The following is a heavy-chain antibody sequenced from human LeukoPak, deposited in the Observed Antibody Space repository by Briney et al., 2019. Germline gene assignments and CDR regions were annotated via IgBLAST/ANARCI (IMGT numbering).Heavy chain of an antibody. CDR3: ATSDYCSSTSCYTGGYYYGMDV. V-gene: IGHV1-18*01. D-gene: IGHD2-2*02. Sequence: ASVKVSCKASGYTFTSYDINWVRQAPGQGLEWMGWISAYNGNTNYAQKLQGRVTMTTDTSTSTAYMELRSLRSDDTAVYYCATSDYCSSTSCYTGGYYYGMDVWGQGTTVTVSS. CDR2: ISAYNGNT. CDR1: GYTFTSYD. J-gene: IGHJ6*02.